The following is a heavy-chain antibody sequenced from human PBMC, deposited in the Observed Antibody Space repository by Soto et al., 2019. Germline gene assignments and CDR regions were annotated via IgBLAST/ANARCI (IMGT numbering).Heavy chain of an antibody. CDR2: IYYSGST. D-gene: IGHD6-6*01. J-gene: IGHJ3*02. Sequence: QVQLQESGPGLVKPSQTLSLTCTVSGGSISSGGYYWSWIRQHPGKGLEWIGYIYYSGSTYYNPSLKSRVTISVDTSKNQFSLKLSSVTAADTAVYYCARDIRVAARPNAFDIWGQGTMVTVSS. CDR1: GGSISSGGYY. V-gene: IGHV4-31*03. CDR3: ARDIRVAARPNAFDI.